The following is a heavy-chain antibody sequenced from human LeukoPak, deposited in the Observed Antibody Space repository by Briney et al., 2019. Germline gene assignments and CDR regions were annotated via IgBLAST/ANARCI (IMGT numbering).Heavy chain of an antibody. CDR2: IIDSGIST. CDR1: GFTFNSYA. D-gene: IGHD1-7*01. CDR3: AKGSTGNYDY. Sequence: GGSLRLSCAASGFTFNSYAMAWVRQAPEKGLEWVSSIIDSGISTYYADSVKGRFTISRDNSKNTLYLQMNSLRSEDTAVYYCAKGSTGNYDYWGQGTLVTVSS. J-gene: IGHJ4*02. V-gene: IGHV3-23*01.